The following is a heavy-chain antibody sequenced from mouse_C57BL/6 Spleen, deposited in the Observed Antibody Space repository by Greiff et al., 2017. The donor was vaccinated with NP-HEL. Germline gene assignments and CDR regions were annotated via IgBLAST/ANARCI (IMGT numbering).Heavy chain of an antibody. CDR1: GYSFTGYY. CDR2: INPSTGGT. J-gene: IGHJ4*01. V-gene: IGHV1-42*01. D-gene: IGHD1-1*01. Sequence: VQLQQSGPELVKPGASVKISCKASGYSFTGYYMNWVKQSPEKSLEWIGEINPSTGGTTYNQKFKAKATLTVDKSSSTAYMQLKSLTSEDSAVYYCASKPFTTVVAMDYWGQGTSVTVSS. CDR3: ASKPFTTVVAMDY.